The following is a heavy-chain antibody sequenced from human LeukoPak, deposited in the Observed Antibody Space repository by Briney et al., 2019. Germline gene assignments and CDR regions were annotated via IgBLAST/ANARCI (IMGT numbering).Heavy chain of an antibody. CDR1: GGSISSGDYY. J-gene: IGHJ3*02. CDR2: IYYSGST. CDR3: ARAPVTLPPWAFDI. V-gene: IGHV4-30-4*01. Sequence: PSQTLSLTCTVSGGSISSGDYYWSWIRQPPGKGLEWIGYIYYSGSTYYNPSLKSRVTISVDTSKNQFSLKLSSVTAADTAVYSGARAPVTLPPWAFDIWAKGQWSPSLQ. D-gene: IGHD4-17*01.